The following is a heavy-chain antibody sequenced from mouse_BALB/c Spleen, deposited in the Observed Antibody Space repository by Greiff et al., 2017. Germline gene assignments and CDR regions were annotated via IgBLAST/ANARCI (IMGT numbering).Heavy chain of an antibody. J-gene: IGHJ2*01. CDR3: ARDGSSSYYFDY. Sequence: VKLMESGAELMKPGASVKISCKATGYTFSSYWIEWVKQRPGHGLEWIGEILPGSGSTNYNEKFKGKATFTADTSSNTAYMQLSSLTSEDSAVYYCARDGSSSYYFDYWGQGTTLTVSS. V-gene: IGHV1-9*01. D-gene: IGHD1-1*01. CDR1: GYTFSSYW. CDR2: ILPGSGST.